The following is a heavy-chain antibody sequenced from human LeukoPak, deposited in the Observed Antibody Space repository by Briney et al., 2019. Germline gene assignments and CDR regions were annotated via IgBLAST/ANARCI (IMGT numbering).Heavy chain of an antibody. Sequence: GESLKISCKGSGYSFTSYWVAWVRQMPGKGLEWMGIIYPGDSDTRYSPSFQGQVTISADKSITTAYLQWSSLKASDTAMYYCARPIAGAGTDLGYWGQGTLVTVSS. CDR1: GYSFTSYW. CDR3: ARPIAGAGTDLGY. J-gene: IGHJ4*02. D-gene: IGHD6-13*01. V-gene: IGHV5-51*01. CDR2: IYPGDSDT.